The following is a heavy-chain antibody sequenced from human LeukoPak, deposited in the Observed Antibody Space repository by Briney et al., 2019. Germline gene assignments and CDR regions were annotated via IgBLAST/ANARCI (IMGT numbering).Heavy chain of an antibody. CDR3: TTDRLSGQNGYYHGY. D-gene: IGHD3-22*01. V-gene: IGHV3-15*01. Sequence: PGGSLRLSCAASGFIFSNAWMSWVRQAPGKGLEWVGRIKSKTDGGTTDYAAPVKGRFTISRDDSKNTLYLQMNSLKTEDTAVYYCTTDRLSGQNGYYHGYWGQGTLVTVSS. CDR1: GFIFSNAW. J-gene: IGHJ4*02. CDR2: IKSKTDGGTT.